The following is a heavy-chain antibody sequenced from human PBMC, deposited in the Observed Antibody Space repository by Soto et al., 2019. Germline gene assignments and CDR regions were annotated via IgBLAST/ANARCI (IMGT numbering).Heavy chain of an antibody. CDR2: IYNSGTT. V-gene: IGHV4-31*03. CDR1: GGSITRGGYY. Sequence: QVQLQVSGTGLVKPSETLSLTCTVSGGSITRGGYYWSWIRQHPGKGLEWIGYIYNSGTTYYNPSLKSRVTISVDTSKNQFSLKLTSVTAADTAVYYCARDPAPWGQGTLVTVSS. J-gene: IGHJ5*02. CDR3: ARDPAP.